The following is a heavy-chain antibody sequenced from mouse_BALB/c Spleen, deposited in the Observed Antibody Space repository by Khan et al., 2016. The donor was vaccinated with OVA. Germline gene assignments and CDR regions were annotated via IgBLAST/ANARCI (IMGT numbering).Heavy chain of an antibody. J-gene: IGHJ2*01. D-gene: IGHD1-2*01. CDR3: AGSVTMTTVGDTDFDY. CDR2: ISYSGRT. CDR1: GYSITSDYA. Sequence: EVQLQESGPGLVKPSQSLSLTCTVPGYSITSDYAWNWIRQFPGNKLEWMGYISYSGRTSYNPSLKSRISITRDPSKNQFFRKWKSVTTEDKATYYWAGSVTMTTVGDTDFDYWGQGTTLTVSS. V-gene: IGHV3-2*02.